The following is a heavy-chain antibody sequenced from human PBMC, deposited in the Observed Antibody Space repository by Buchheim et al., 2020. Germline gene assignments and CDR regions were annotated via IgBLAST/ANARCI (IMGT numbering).Heavy chain of an antibody. D-gene: IGHD3-16*01. V-gene: IGHV3-11*05. Sequence: QVQLVESGGGLVKPGGSLRLSCAASGFTFSDYYMSWIRQAPGKGLEWVSSISSSSSYTNYADSVKGRFTISRDNAKNTLYLQMNGLRAEDTAVYYGASYVPLGAPRYWGQGTL. CDR2: ISSSSSYT. CDR1: GFTFSDYY. J-gene: IGHJ4*02. CDR3: ASYVPLGAPRY.